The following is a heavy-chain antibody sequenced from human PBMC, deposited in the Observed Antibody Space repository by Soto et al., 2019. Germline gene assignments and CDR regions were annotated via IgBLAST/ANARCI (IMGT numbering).Heavy chain of an antibody. CDR3: AKGGYYSLFDI. Sequence: GGSLRLSCVASGFPFSSYAMSWVRQTPGKGLEWVSGISGSGGRTYYADSVKGRLTISRDNSNNTLSLQMHILRVEDTAVYFCAKGGYYSLFDIWGQGTMVTVSS. J-gene: IGHJ3*02. CDR2: ISGSGGRT. D-gene: IGHD3-16*01. V-gene: IGHV3-23*01. CDR1: GFPFSSYA.